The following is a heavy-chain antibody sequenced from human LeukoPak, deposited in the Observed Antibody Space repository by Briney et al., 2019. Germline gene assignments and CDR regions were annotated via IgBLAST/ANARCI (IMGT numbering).Heavy chain of an antibody. J-gene: IGHJ4*02. Sequence: AGGSLRLSCAASGFTFSSYAMSWVRQAPGKGLEWVSAISGSGGSTYYADSVKGRFTISRDNSKNTLYLQMNSLRAEDTAVYYCAKTGYSSGWYAGPPDYWGQGTLVTVSS. CDR2: ISGSGGST. D-gene: IGHD6-19*01. CDR3: AKTGYSSGWYAGPPDY. CDR1: GFTFSSYA. V-gene: IGHV3-23*01.